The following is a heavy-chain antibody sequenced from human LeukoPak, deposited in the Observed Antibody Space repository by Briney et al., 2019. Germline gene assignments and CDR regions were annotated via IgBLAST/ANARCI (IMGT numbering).Heavy chain of an antibody. Sequence: ASVKVSCKASGYTFTGYYMHWVRQAPGQGLEWMGWINPNSGGTNYAQKFQGRVTMNRDTSISTAYMELSRLRSDDTAVYYCARDRVGSSWSFDYWGQGTLVTVSS. CDR3: ARDRVGSSWSFDY. V-gene: IGHV1-2*02. CDR1: GYTFTGYY. J-gene: IGHJ4*02. D-gene: IGHD6-13*01. CDR2: INPNSGGT.